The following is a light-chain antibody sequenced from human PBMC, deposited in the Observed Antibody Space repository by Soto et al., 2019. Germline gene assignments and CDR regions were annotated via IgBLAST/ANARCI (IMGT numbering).Light chain of an antibody. J-gene: IGKJ1*01. CDR3: QKYNSYYT. Sequence: VTITCRDSQSISSWLAWYQQKPEKTPNLLIYDFSSFESWVPSSCSGSGSGTEFTLTISSLQPDDFATYYCQKYNSYYTFGQGTKVDIK. V-gene: IGKV1-5*01. CDR1: QSISSW. CDR2: DFS.